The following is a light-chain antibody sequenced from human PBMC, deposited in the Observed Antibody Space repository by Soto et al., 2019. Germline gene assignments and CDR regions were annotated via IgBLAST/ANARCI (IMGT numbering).Light chain of an antibody. J-gene: IGKJ1*01. V-gene: IGKV3-15*01. CDR2: GAS. Sequence: EIVMTQSPATLSVSPGESVTLSCRTSESVSSSLAWYQQKPGQAPGLLIYGASNRATGIPARFSGSGSGTEFTLTISSLQSEDFAFYYCQQYSSWVWTFGQGTKVEVK. CDR1: ESVSSS. CDR3: QQYSSWVWT.